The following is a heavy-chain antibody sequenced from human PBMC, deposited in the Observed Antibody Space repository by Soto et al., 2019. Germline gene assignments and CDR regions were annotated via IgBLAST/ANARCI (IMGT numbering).Heavy chain of an antibody. CDR3: VRELVLGLKSAFDM. CDR1: GLTFSNYG. J-gene: IGHJ3*02. V-gene: IGHV3-7*04. Sequence: EVQLVESGGGLVQPGESLRLSCAASGLTFSNYGMSWVRQAPGKGLEWVANIKEDGSDRRYGDSVKGRFTISRDNAKNSLYLQMSSLRDEDTAIYYCVRELVLGLKSAFDMWGQGTLVAVSS. CDR2: IKEDGSDR. D-gene: IGHD2-15*01.